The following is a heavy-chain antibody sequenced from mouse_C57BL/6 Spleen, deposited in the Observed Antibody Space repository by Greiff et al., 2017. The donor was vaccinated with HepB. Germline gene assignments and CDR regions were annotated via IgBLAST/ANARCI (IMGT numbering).Heavy chain of an antibody. Sequence: VQLQQPGAELVKPGASVKLSCKASGYTFTSYWMPWVKQRPGQGLEWIGMIHPNSGSTNYNEKFKSKATLTVDKSSSTAYMQLSSLTSEDSAVYYCARGDYYDYDGEFAYWGQGTLVTVSA. CDR1: GYTFTSYW. J-gene: IGHJ3*01. CDR3: ARGDYYDYDGEFAY. CDR2: IHPNSGST. V-gene: IGHV1-64*01. D-gene: IGHD2-4*01.